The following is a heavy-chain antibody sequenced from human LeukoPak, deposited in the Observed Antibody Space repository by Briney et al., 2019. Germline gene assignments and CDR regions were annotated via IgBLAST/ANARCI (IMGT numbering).Heavy chain of an antibody. CDR2: INHSGST. J-gene: IGHJ5*02. D-gene: IGHD3-3*01. CDR3: ARVWHDFWSGYHRASGWFDP. V-gene: IGHV4-34*01. Sequence: SETLSLTCAVYGGSFSGYYWSWVRQPPGKGLEWIGEINHSGSTNYNPSLKSRVTISVDTSKNQFSLKLSSVTAADTAVYYCARVWHDFWSGYHRASGWFDPWGQGTLVTVSS. CDR1: GGSFSGYY.